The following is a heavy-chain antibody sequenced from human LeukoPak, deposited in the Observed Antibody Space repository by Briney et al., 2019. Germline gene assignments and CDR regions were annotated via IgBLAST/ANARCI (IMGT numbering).Heavy chain of an antibody. CDR2: IYSGGST. D-gene: IGHD3-22*01. J-gene: IGHJ4*02. CDR1: GFTVSSNY. V-gene: IGHV3-53*01. Sequence: GGSLRLSCAASGFTVSSNYMSWVRQAPGKGLEWVSVIYSGGSTYYADSVKGRFTISRDNSKNTLYLQMNSLRAEDTAVYYCARDPGGYGDSSGYYHPYYFDYWRQGTLVTVSS. CDR3: ARDPGGYGDSSGYYHPYYFDY.